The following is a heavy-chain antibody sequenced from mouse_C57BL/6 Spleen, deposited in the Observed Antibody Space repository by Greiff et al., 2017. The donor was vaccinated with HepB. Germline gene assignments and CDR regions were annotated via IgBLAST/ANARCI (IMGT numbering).Heavy chain of an antibody. CDR1: GYTFTSYW. V-gene: IGHV1-61*01. Sequence: VQLQQSGAELVRPGSSVKLSCKASGYTFTSYWMDWVKQRPGQGLEWIGNIYPSDSETHYNQKFKDKATLTVDKSSSTAYMQLSSLTSEDSAVYYCARWVELPSTGKFFDYWGQGTTLTVSS. D-gene: IGHD4-1*02. CDR2: IYPSDSET. CDR3: ARWVELPSTGKFFDY. J-gene: IGHJ2*01.